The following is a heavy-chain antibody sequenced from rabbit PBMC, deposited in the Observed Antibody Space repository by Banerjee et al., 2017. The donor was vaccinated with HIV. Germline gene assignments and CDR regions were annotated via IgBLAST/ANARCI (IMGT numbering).Heavy chain of an antibody. CDR3: ARSYGGSSNWDL. Sequence: QSLEESGGGLVQPEGSLTLTCKASGFDFSSNAMCWVRQAPGKGLEWIGCIGTISGSAYYASWAKGRFTISKTSSTTVTLQMTSLTAADTATYFCARSYGGSSNWDLWGPGTLVTVS. CDR2: IGTISGSA. CDR1: GFDFSSNA. V-gene: IGHV1S40*01. D-gene: IGHD8-1*01. J-gene: IGHJ4*01.